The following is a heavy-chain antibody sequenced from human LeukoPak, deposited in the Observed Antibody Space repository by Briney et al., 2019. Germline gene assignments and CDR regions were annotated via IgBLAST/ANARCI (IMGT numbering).Heavy chain of an antibody. D-gene: IGHD3-16*02. CDR3: TRHDAVPVIGHGMGV. J-gene: IGHJ6*02. Sequence: SETLSLTGTVSGGSISIYYWSWIRQPPGKGLEWIGYIYYTGITNYNPSLESRVTISVDTSKNQFSLKLNSVTAADTAVYYCTRHDAVPVIGHGMGVWGQGTTVTVSS. CDR2: IYYTGIT. CDR1: GGSISIYY. V-gene: IGHV4-59*08.